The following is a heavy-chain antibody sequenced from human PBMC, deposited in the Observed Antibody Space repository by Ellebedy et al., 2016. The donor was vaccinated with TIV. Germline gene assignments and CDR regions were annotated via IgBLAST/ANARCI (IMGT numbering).Heavy chain of an antibody. CDR2: IYYSGST. V-gene: IGHV4-59*01. J-gene: IGHJ6*02. CDR1: GGSIGHYY. Sequence: MPSETLSLTCTVSGGSIGHYYWSWIRQPPGKGLEWIGYIYYSGSTNYNPSLKSRVTISVDTSKNQFSLKLSSVTAADTAVYYCARGEVTLYYYGMDVWGQGTTVTVSS. CDR3: ARGEVTLYYYGMDV.